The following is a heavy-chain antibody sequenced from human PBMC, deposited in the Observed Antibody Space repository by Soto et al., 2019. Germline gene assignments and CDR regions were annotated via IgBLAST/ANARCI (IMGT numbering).Heavy chain of an antibody. CDR1: GGSFSGYC. CDR3: ARGRKGYSSSWCVVVD. D-gene: IGHD6-13*01. V-gene: IGHV4-34*01. Sequence: QVQLQQWGAELLKPSETLSLTCAVYGGSFSGYCWSWIRQPPGKGLEWIGEITHSGSSNYNPSLKSRVTISVDTSKIQFSLKLNSVTAADTAVYYCARGRKGYSSSWCVVVDWGQGTLVTVSS. CDR2: ITHSGSS. J-gene: IGHJ4*02.